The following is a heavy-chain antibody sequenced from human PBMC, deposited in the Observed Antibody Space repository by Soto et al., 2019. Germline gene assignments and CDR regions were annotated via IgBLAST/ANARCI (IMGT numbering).Heavy chain of an antibody. CDR1: GYTFTSYY. V-gene: IGHV1-46*01. Sequence: ASVKVSCKASGYTFTSYYMHWVRQAPGHGLEWMGIINPSGGSTSYAQKLQGRVTMTRDTSTSTVYMELSSLRSEDTAVDHCARDRRVLLWFGELVQISAFDYWGQGTLVTISS. CDR3: ARDRRVLLWFGELVQISAFDY. J-gene: IGHJ4*02. D-gene: IGHD3-10*01. CDR2: INPSGGST.